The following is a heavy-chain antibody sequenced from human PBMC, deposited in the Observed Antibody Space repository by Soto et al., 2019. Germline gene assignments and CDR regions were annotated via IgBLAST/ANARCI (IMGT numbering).Heavy chain of an antibody. CDR3: SIDTFGGSPWYICALDV. D-gene: IGHD3-16*01. Sequence: QVQLVESGGGVVQPGRSLRLSCAASGFTFNTYGMHWVRQAPGKGLECVAVISYDGNNKYYADSVKGRFTISRDNSKNTHYWQMNSLRPDDSAVYYCSIDTFGGSPWYICALDVWGLGTTVAVSS. CDR1: GFTFNTYG. V-gene: IGHV3-30*03. CDR2: ISYDGNNK. J-gene: IGHJ6*02.